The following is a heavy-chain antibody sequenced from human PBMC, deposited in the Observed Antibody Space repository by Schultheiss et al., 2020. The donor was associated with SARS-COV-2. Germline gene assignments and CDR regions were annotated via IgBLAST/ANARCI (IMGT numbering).Heavy chain of an antibody. Sequence: GGSLRLSCAASGFTFSSYAMHWVRQAPGKGLEWVAVISYDGSNKYYADSVKGRFTISRDTSKNTLYLQMNSLRAEDTAVYHCARYGSGTLNWFDPWGQGTLVTVSS. CDR3: ARYGSGTLNWFDP. D-gene: IGHD3-10*01. CDR1: GFTFSSYA. V-gene: IGHV3-30*01. J-gene: IGHJ5*02. CDR2: ISYDGSNK.